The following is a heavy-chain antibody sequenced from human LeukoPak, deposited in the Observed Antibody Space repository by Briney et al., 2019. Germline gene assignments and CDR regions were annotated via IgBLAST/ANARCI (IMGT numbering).Heavy chain of an antibody. J-gene: IGHJ4*02. CDR3: ARGLGVRGVILTYFDS. Sequence: PSQTLSLTCAFSAASFSSGDFSWSWIRQPPGKGLEWIGYIYRSGATYYTPSLKSRVTMSVDRSKNQFSLKLSSVTAADTAVYYCARGLGVRGVILTYFDSWGQGTLVTVSS. V-gene: IGHV4-30-2*01. CDR1: AASFSSGDFS. CDR2: IYRSGAT. D-gene: IGHD3-10*01.